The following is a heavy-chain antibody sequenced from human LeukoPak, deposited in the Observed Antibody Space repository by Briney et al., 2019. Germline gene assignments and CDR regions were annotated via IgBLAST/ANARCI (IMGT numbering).Heavy chain of an antibody. J-gene: IGHJ4*02. CDR1: GFTFSSYS. CDR3: ARDVDTAMVFDY. Sequence: PGGSLRLSCAASGFTFSSYSMNWVRQAPGKRLEWVSSISSRSSYIYYADSVKGRFTISRDNAKNSLYLQMNSLRAEDTAVYYCARDVDTAMVFDYWGQGTLVTVSS. D-gene: IGHD5-18*01. CDR2: ISSRSSYI. V-gene: IGHV3-21*01.